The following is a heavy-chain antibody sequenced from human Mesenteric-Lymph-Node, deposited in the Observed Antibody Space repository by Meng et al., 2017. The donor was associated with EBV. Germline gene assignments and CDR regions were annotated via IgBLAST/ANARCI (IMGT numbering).Heavy chain of an antibody. V-gene: IGHV4-34*01. CDR2: INHSGST. CDR1: GGSFRDYF. J-gene: IGHJ4*02. D-gene: IGHD3-10*01. CDR3: ARPRIRYGSGSYYY. Sequence: QGQLQQWGEGMWKPSETLSLTCAVHGGSFRDYFWTWIRQAPGKGLEWVGEINHSGSTKYNPSLKSRVTISVDTSKNQISLNLNSVTAADTAVYYCARPRIRYGSGSYYYWGQGTLVTVSS.